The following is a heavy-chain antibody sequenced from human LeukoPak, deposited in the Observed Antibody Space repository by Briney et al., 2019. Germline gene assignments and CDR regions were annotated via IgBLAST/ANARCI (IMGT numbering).Heavy chain of an antibody. Sequence: PGGSLRLSCAASGFTFSSYAMHWVRQAPGKGPEWVALISYDVSNKDYADSVKGRFTISRDNSKSTLYLQMNSLRAEDTAVYYCARDAAITWIVYAFDMWGQGTMVSVSS. CDR3: ARDAAITWIVYAFDM. CDR2: ISYDVSNK. J-gene: IGHJ3*02. V-gene: IGHV3-30*04. CDR1: GFTFSSYA. D-gene: IGHD3-16*01.